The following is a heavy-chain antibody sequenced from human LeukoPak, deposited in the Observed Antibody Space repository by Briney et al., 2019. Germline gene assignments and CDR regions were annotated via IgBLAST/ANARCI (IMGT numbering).Heavy chain of an antibody. V-gene: IGHV3-33*01. D-gene: IGHD3-22*01. J-gene: IGHJ4*02. Sequence: GGSLRLSCAASGFIFSSYGMHWVRQAPGKGPEWVAVIWYDGSNKYYADSVKGRFTISRDNSKNTLYLQMNSLRAEDTAVYYCARGNYDRSGYSDYWGQGTLVTVSS. CDR1: GFIFSSYG. CDR2: IWYDGSNK. CDR3: ARGNYDRSGYSDY.